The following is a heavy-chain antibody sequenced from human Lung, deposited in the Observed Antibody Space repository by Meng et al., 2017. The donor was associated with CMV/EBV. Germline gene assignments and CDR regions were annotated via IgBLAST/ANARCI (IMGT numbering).Heavy chain of an antibody. CDR3: ARGYLAAPRR. D-gene: IGHD6-13*01. J-gene: IGHJ4*02. CDR2: VSTDGSNK. Sequence: LSCAAYGFTRRPDDVHWVRQAPGKGLEWVALVSTDGSNKYYADSVKGRFTVSRDTSKNTLYLQMNRLRPEDTAVYFCARGYLAAPRRWGQGTLVTVSS. V-gene: IGHV3-30-3*01. CDR1: GFTRRPDD.